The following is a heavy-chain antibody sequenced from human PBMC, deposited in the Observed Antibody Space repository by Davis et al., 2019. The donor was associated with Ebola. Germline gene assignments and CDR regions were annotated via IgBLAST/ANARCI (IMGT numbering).Heavy chain of an antibody. D-gene: IGHD3-3*01. V-gene: IGHV5-10-1*01. J-gene: IGHJ4*02. Sequence: GGSLTLSCKGSGYSFTSYWISWVRQMPGKGLEWMGRIDPSDSYTNYSPSFQGHVTISADKSISTAYLQWSSLKASDTAMYYCARIRFLEWLSTDYWGQGTLVTVSS. CDR1: GYSFTSYW. CDR2: IDPSDSYT. CDR3: ARIRFLEWLSTDY.